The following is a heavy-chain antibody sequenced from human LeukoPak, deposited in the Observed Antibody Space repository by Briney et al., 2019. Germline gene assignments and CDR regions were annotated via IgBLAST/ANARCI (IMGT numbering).Heavy chain of an antibody. Sequence: GGSLRLSCAASGTTFRNYWMHWVRQVPGKGLVWVSRINSDGSSTNYADSVKGRFTISRDNAKNTLHLQMNSLRAEDTAVYYCARGYGDNSVLVDYWGQGTLVSVSS. CDR2: INSDGSST. CDR3: ARGYGDNSVLVDY. D-gene: IGHD4-23*01. V-gene: IGHV3-74*01. CDR1: GTTFRNYW. J-gene: IGHJ4*02.